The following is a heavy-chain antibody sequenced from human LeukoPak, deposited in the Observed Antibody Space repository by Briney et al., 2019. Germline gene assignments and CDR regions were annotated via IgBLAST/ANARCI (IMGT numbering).Heavy chain of an antibody. D-gene: IGHD4-17*01. CDR1: GFTFSSYA. CDR3: AKGRGTAVTSAANY. Sequence: PGGSLRLSCAASGFTFSSYAMSWVRQAPGKGLEWGSSISGSGDNTCYAESVKDRFSISRDNSKTTVSLQMNSLRAEDTAVYYCAKGRGTAVTSAANYRGQGTLVTVSS. CDR2: ISGSGDNT. J-gene: IGHJ4*02. V-gene: IGHV3-23*01.